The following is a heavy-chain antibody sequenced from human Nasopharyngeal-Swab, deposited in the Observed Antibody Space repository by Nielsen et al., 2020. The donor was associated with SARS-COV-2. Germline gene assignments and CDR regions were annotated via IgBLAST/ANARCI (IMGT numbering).Heavy chain of an antibody. V-gene: IGHV3-30*18. J-gene: IGHJ3*02. CDR3: AKDVGRVGRTADPFDI. CDR2: ISYDGGNK. Sequence: GESLKISCAASGFTFSSYGIHWVRQAPGKGLEWLAVISYDGGNKYYADSVKGRCTISRDNSKNTLYLQMNSLRPEDTAVYYCAKDVGRVGRTADPFDIWGQGTMVTVSS. CDR1: GFTFSSYG. D-gene: IGHD1-26*01.